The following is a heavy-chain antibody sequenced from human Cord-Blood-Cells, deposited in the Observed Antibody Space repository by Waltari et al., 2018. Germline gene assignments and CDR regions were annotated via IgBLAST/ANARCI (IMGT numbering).Heavy chain of an antibody. D-gene: IGHD3-10*01. J-gene: IGHJ3*02. Sequence: TFTSYYMHWVRQAPGQGLEWMGIINPSGGSTSYAQKFQGRVTMTRDTSTSTVYMELSSLRSEDTAVYYCARGSATLHAFDIWGQGTMVTVSS. CDR2: INPSGGST. CDR3: ARGSATLHAFDI. V-gene: IGHV1-46*01. CDR1: TFTSYY.